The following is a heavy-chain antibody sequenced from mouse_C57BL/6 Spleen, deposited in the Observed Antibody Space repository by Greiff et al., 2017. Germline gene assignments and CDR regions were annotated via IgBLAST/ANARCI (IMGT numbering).Heavy chain of an antibody. Sequence: QVQLQQPGAELVRPGSSVKLSCKASGYTFTSYWMHWVKQRPIQGLEWIGNIDPSDSATHYNQKFKDKATLTVDKSSSTAYMQLSSLTSEDSAVYYCARGDYYDYWGQGTTLTVSS. V-gene: IGHV1-52*01. J-gene: IGHJ2*01. CDR3: ARGDYYDY. CDR2: IDPSDSAT. CDR1: GYTFTSYW.